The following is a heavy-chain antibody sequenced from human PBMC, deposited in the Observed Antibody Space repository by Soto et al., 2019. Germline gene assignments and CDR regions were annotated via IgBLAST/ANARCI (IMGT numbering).Heavy chain of an antibody. D-gene: IGHD3-16*01. V-gene: IGHV4-30-2*01. CDR3: ARSPLTYDYVRQTWSEVGDSFDI. CDR2: IYHGGST. Sequence: PSETLSLTCAVSGGSISSGGFSWSWIRQPPGKGLECIGYIYHGGSTTYNPSLKSRVTFSLDTSKSQFSLHLLSVTAADTAVYYCARSPLTYDYVRQTWSEVGDSFDIWGRGTWVTVSS. J-gene: IGHJ3*02. CDR1: GGSISSGGFS.